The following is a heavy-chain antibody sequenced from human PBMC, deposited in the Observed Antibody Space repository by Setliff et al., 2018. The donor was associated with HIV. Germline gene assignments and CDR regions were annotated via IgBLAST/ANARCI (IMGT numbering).Heavy chain of an antibody. CDR2: VYTGGST. CDR3: ASLGSSGYYFHY. J-gene: IGHJ4*02. D-gene: IGHD3-22*01. Sequence: SETLSLTCTVSGASVTSGYYYWSWIRQTAGKGLEWIGHVYTGGSTKYTSSLKSRVTMSLDTSRSQFSLNLTSVTAADTAVYYCASLGSSGYYFHYWGQGILVTVPS. V-gene: IGHV4-61*09. CDR1: GASVTSGYYY.